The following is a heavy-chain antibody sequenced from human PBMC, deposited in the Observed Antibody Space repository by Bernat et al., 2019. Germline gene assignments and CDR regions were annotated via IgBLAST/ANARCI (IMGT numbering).Heavy chain of an antibody. CDR1: GFTFSSYW. V-gene: IGHV3-74*01. Sequence: EVQLVESGGGLVQPGGSLRLSCAASGFTFSSYWMHWVRQAPGKGLVWVSRINSDGSSTSYADSVKGGFTISRDNAKNTLYLQMNSLRADDTAVYYCARAPSYSSSWYYYYYGMDVWGQGTTVTVSS. CDR3: ARAPSYSSSWYYYYYGMDV. J-gene: IGHJ6*02. D-gene: IGHD6-13*01. CDR2: INSDGSST.